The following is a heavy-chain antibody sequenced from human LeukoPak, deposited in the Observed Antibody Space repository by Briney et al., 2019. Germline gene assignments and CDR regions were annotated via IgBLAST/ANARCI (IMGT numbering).Heavy chain of an antibody. V-gene: IGHV3-23*01. D-gene: IGHD5-12*01. Sequence: PGGSLRLSCAACGFTFNNYAMSWVRQAPGKGLEWVSGVSGSGGRTNYVDSVKGRFTISRDNSKNTVHLQLESLRVEDTAVYYCAKGSRYNSGLLHYMDVWGKGTTVTVS. CDR2: VSGSGGRT. J-gene: IGHJ6*03. CDR1: GFTFNNYA. CDR3: AKGSRYNSGLLHYMDV.